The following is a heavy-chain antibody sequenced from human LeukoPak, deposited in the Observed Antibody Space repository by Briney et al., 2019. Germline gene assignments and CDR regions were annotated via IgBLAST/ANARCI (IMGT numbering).Heavy chain of an antibody. Sequence: GGSLRLSCAASGFTFSSYAMSWVRQAPGKGLEWVSLIYISGITKYADSVQGRFIISRDNSKDTLYLQMNNLRVEDTAVYYCHKRSPPYWGQGTLVSVSS. CDR1: GFTFSSYA. CDR2: IYISGIT. CDR3: HKRSPPY. J-gene: IGHJ4*02. V-gene: IGHV3-66*01. D-gene: IGHD2-21*01.